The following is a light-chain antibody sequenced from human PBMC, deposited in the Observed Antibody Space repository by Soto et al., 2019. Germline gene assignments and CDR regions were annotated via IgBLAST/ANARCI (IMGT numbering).Light chain of an antibody. CDR2: DAS. V-gene: IGKV3-11*01. CDR1: QSVSSY. Sequence: EIVLTQSPATLSLSPGERATLSCRASQSVSSYLAWYQQKPGQAPRLLIYDASNRATGIPARFSGSGSGTDFNLTISSLDPEDFAVYYCQQRSNWRLTFGGGTKVEIK. CDR3: QQRSNWRLT. J-gene: IGKJ4*01.